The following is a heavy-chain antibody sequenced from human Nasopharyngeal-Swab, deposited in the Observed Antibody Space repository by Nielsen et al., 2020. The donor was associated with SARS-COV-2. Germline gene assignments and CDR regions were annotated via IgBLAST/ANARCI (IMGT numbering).Heavy chain of an antibody. V-gene: IGHV3-23*01. Sequence: GGSLRLSCAASGFTFSSYAMSWVRQAPGKGLEWVSAISGSGGTTYFADSVKGRFTISRDNSKNTLYLQMNSLSAEDTAVYYCAKGWMERYYYDSSGHYPFAHWGQGALVTVSS. CDR1: GFTFSSYA. CDR3: AKGWMERYYYDSSGHYPFAH. J-gene: IGHJ4*02. CDR2: ISGSGGTT. D-gene: IGHD3-22*01.